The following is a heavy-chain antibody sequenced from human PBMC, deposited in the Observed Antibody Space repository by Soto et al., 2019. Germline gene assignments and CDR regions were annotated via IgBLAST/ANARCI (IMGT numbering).Heavy chain of an antibody. Sequence: SETLSLTCSVSGSSMTTYYWHWIRQAPGKGLEWIGFIYNSGRGSTGSNPSLSSRVTFSIETSKNQFSLKLISVTAADTAVYYCASGTYYYDSSGQDAFDIWGQGTMVTVSS. CDR3: ASGTYYYDSSGQDAFDI. D-gene: IGHD3-22*01. CDR1: GSSMTTYY. V-gene: IGHV4-59*12. CDR2: IYNSGRGST. J-gene: IGHJ3*02.